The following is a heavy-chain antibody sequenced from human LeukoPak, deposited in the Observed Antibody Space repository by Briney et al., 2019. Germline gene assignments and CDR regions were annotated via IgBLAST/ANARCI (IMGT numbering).Heavy chain of an antibody. Sequence: ASVKVSCKASGGTFSSYAISWVRQAPGQGLEWMGRIIPILGIANYAQKFQGRVTITADKSTSTAYMELSSLRSEDTAVYYCAREGRNVFWGVYLNYYGRAVGGKGPTVTAS. CDR1: GGTFSSYA. J-gene: IGHJ6*04. V-gene: IGHV1-69*04. D-gene: IGHD3-3*01. CDR2: IIPILGIA. CDR3: AREGRNVFWGVYLNYYGRAV.